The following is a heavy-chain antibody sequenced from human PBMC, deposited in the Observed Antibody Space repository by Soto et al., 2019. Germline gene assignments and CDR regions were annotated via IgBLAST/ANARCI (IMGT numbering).Heavy chain of an antibody. CDR2: INHSGST. J-gene: IGHJ4*02. CDR3: AVSPYGDYFDY. CDR1: GGSFSGYY. V-gene: IGHV4-34*01. Sequence: SETLSLTCAVYGGSFSGYYWSWIRQPPGKGLEWIGEINHSGSTNYNPSLKSRVTISVDTSKNQFSLKLSSVTAADTAVYYCAVSPYGDYFDYWGQGTLVTVSS. D-gene: IGHD4-17*01.